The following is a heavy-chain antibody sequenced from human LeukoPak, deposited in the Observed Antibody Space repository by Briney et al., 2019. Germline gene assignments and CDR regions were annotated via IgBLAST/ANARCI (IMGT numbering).Heavy chain of an antibody. D-gene: IGHD1-26*01. CDR3: ARWDLDY. CDR1: GFNFSSYG. Sequence: GSLRLSCAASGFNFSSYGMHWVRQAPGKGLEWVAIIWYDGSNEYYADSVKGRFTISRDNSKNTLYLQMNSLRAEDTAVYYCARWDLDYWGQGTLVTVSS. J-gene: IGHJ4*02. CDR2: IWYDGSNE. V-gene: IGHV3-33*01.